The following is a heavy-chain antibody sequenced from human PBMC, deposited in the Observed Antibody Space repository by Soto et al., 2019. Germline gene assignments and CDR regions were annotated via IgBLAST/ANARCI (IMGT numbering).Heavy chain of an antibody. CDR1: GVTFSSYA. V-gene: IGHV1-69*13. CDR3: ASHGGGVVPAAIPLEGMDV. J-gene: IGHJ6*02. Sequence: ASVKVSCKASGVTFSSYAISWVRQAPGQGLEWMGGIIPIFGTANYAQKFQGRVTITADESTSTAYMELSSLRSEDTAVYYCASHGGGVVPAAIPLEGMDVWGQGTTVTVSS. D-gene: IGHD2-2*01. CDR2: IIPIFGTA.